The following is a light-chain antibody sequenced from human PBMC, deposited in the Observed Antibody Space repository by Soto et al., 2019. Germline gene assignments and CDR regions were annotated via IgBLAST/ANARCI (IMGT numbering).Light chain of an antibody. V-gene: IGLV2-14*01. CDR2: EVS. J-gene: IGLJ1*01. CDR1: SNDVGNYNY. CDR3: SSYTGSSPLYV. Sequence: QSVLTQPDSVSGSPGQSITISCTGTSNDVGNYNYVSWYQQHPGKAPKLMIYEVSNRPSGVSIRFSGSKSGNTASLTISGLQAGDEADYYCSSYTGSSPLYVFGTGTKLTVL.